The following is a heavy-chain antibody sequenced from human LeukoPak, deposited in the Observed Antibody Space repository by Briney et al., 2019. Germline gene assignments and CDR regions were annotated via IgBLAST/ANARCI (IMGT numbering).Heavy chain of an antibody. J-gene: IGHJ4*02. V-gene: IGHV3-23*01. Sequence: GGSLRLSCAASGFSVSSRAMSWVRQAPGKGLEWLSSITNNGGKTYYAASVKGRFTISRDESQNTVYLAMSSLRVEDTAVYYCARQNVGDYPLWFGYWGQGTLVTVSS. CDR1: GFSVSSRA. D-gene: IGHD4-17*01. CDR2: ITNNGGKT. CDR3: ARQNVGDYPLWFGY.